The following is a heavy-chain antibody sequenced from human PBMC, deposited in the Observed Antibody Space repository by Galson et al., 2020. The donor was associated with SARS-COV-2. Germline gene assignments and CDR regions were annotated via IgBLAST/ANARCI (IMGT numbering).Heavy chain of an antibody. J-gene: IGHJ6*02. CDR1: GFTFDDYA. CDR2: ISWNSGSI. CDR3: AKLPTDNDYYGMDV. Sequence: SLKISCAASGFTFDDYAMHWVRQAPGKGLEWVSGISWNSGSIGYADSVKGRFTISRDNAKNSLYLQMNSLRAEDTALYYCAKLPTDNDYYGMDVWGQGTTVTVSS. D-gene: IGHD2-8*01. V-gene: IGHV3-9*01.